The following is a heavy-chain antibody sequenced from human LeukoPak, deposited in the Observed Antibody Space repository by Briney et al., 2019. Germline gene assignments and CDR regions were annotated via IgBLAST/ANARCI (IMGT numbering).Heavy chain of an antibody. CDR2: ISGSGGST. Sequence: PGGSLRLSCAASGFTFSSYAMSWVRQAPGKGLEWVSAISGSGGSTYYADSVKSRFTISRDNSKNTLYLQMNSLRAEDTAVYYCAKDYSSSSWTRFDYWGQGTLVTVSS. J-gene: IGHJ4*02. V-gene: IGHV3-23*01. D-gene: IGHD6-6*01. CDR3: AKDYSSSSWTRFDY. CDR1: GFTFSSYA.